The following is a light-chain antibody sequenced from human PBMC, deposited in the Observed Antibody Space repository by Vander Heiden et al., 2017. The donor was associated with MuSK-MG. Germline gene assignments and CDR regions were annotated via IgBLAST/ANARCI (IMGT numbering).Light chain of an antibody. Sequence: YVLTQPPSLSVAPGQTARFTCGGDNRGSKCVHGYQHKPGQAPVLVVYDNRDRPPGIPARFSGYNSVNTATLTISGVEAGDEADYYCHAWDSSDSQGVFGGGTKLTVL. CDR2: DNR. V-gene: IGLV3-21*02. CDR1: NRGSKC. CDR3: HAWDSSDSQGV. J-gene: IGLJ3*02.